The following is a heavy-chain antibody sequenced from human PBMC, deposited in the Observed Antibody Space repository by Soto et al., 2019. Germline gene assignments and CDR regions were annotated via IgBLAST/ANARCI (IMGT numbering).Heavy chain of an antibody. CDR2: VYYGGT. D-gene: IGHD4-4*01. CDR3: VSYRGAFYFDH. CDR1: GGSMSSNY. V-gene: IGHV4-59*01. Sequence: SETLSLTCTVSGGSMSSNYWSWIRQSPAKGLEWIGFVYYGGTNYNPSFESRVTMSVDTPKEQFSLELSDVTAADTAVYYCVSYRGAFYFDHWGQGTLVTVSS. J-gene: IGHJ4*02.